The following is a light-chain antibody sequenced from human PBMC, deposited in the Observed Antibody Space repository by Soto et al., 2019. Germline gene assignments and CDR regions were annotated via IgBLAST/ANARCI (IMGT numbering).Light chain of an antibody. Sequence: DIVLTQSPATLSLSPGERATLSCGASQSISSSFLAWYQQKPGQAPRLLSSYPSSRATGIPDRFSGSGSGTDFTLTISRLEPEDFAVYYCQQRNNWPWTFGQGTKVDIK. CDR2: YPS. J-gene: IGKJ1*01. CDR3: QQRNNWPWT. CDR1: QSISSSF. V-gene: IGKV3D-20*02.